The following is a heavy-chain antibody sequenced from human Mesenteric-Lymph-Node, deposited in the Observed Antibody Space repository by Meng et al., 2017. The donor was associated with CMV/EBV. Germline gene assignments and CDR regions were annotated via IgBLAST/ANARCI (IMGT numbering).Heavy chain of an antibody. V-gene: IGHV3-21*04. CDR3: ARDGWERSSSCQFDS. CDR1: GFSFSSYS. CDR2: ITSGTSYIYRSSSYI. D-gene: IGHD6-6*01. Sequence: GESLQISCAASGFSFSSYSMNWVRQAPGEGLEWVSSITSGTSYIYRSSSYIFYADSVKRRFTISRDNAKNSLYLQMDSLGAEDTALYYCARDGWERSSSCQFDSWGQGTLVTVSS. J-gene: IGHJ4*02.